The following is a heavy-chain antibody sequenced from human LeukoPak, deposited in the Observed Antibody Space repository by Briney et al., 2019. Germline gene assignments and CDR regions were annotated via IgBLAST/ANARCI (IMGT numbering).Heavy chain of an antibody. CDR2: IYYSGST. D-gene: IGHD3-9*01. CDR1: GGSISSSSYY. CDR3: ARWKSSRDTYYDILTGYHPAYFDY. J-gene: IGHJ4*02. Sequence: SETLSLTCTVSGGSISSSSYYWGWLRQPPGKGLEWIGSIYYSGSTYYNPSLKSRVTISVDTSKNQFSLKLSSVTAADTAVYYCARWKSSRDTYYDILTGYHPAYFDYWGQGTLVTVSS. V-gene: IGHV4-39*01.